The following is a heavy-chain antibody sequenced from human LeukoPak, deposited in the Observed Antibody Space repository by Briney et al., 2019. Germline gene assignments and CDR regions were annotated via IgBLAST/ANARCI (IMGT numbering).Heavy chain of an antibody. CDR1: GGSISSYY. D-gene: IGHD1-26*01. J-gene: IGHJ4*02. Sequence: SETLSLTCTISGGSISSYYWSWIRQPPGKGLEWIGYIYYSGSTNYNPSLKSRVTISVDTSKDQFSLKLSSVTAADTAVYYCARGGIVGATPDFDYWGQGTLVTVSS. V-gene: IGHV4-59*12. CDR2: IYYSGST. CDR3: ARGGIVGATPDFDY.